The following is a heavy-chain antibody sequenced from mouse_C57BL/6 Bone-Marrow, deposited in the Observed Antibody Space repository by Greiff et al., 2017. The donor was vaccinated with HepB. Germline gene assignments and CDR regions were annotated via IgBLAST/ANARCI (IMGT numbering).Heavy chain of an antibody. CDR3: ATIYYDFSFAY. Sequence: VKVVESGAELAKPGASVKLSCKASGYTFTSYWMHWVKQRPGQGLEWIGYINPSSGYTKYNQKFKDKATLTADKSSSTAYMQLSSLTYEDSAVYYCATIYYDFSFAYWGQGTLVTVSA. V-gene: IGHV1-7*01. J-gene: IGHJ3*01. CDR2: INPSSGYT. D-gene: IGHD2-4*01. CDR1: GYTFTSYW.